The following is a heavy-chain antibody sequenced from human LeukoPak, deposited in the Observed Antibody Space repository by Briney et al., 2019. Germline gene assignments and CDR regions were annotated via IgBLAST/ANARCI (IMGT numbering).Heavy chain of an antibody. V-gene: IGHV4-39*07. CDR1: GGSISSSSYY. D-gene: IGHD3-3*01. J-gene: IGHJ4*02. CDR2: IYYSGST. Sequence: KPSETLSLTCTVSGGSISSSSYYWGWIRQPPGKGLEWIGSIYYSGSTYYNPSLKSRVTISVDTSKNQFSLKLSSVTAADTAVYYCARQQAYYDFWSGYYTGHFFDYWGQGTLVTVSS. CDR3: ARQQAYYDFWSGYYTGHFFDY.